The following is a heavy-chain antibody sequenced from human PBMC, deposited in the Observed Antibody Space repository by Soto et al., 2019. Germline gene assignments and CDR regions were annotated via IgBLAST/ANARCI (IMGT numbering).Heavy chain of an antibody. Sequence: PSETLSLTSTVSGGSISHYYWSWIRQSPGKGLEWIGYAYYSGSTDYNPSLKSRVTMSVDTSKNQVSLKLNSVTTADTAVYYCARDRSTYGGGGTGEVKENWFDPWGPGTLVTVSS. J-gene: IGHJ5*02. CDR1: GGSISHYY. D-gene: IGHD2-8*01. CDR2: AYYSGST. V-gene: IGHV4-59*01. CDR3: ARDRSTYGGGGTGEVKENWFDP.